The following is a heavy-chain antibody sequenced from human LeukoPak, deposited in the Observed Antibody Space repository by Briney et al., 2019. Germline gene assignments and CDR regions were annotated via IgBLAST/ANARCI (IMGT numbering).Heavy chain of an antibody. CDR1: GGSFSGYY. CDR3: ARYDGWIDAFDI. V-gene: IGHV4-34*01. CDR2: INHSGST. D-gene: IGHD6-19*01. Sequence: SETLSLTCAVYGGSFSGYYWSWIRQPPGKGLEWIGEINHSGSTNYNPSLKSRVTIAVDTSKNQFSLKLSSVTAADTAVYYCARYDGWIDAFDIWGQGTMVTVSS. J-gene: IGHJ3*02.